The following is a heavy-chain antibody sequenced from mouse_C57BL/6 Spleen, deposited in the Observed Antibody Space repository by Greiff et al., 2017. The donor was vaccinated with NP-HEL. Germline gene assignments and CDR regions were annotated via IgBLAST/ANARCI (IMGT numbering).Heavy chain of an antibody. J-gene: IGHJ4*01. D-gene: IGHD1-1*01. V-gene: IGHV1-64*01. CDR2: IHPPSGIP. Sequence: QVQLQQPGAELVKPGASVKLSCKASGYPFTSSWLHWVKQRPGQGLEWIGMIHPPSGIPNYNEKFKSKAKLTVDKSSSTAYMQLSSLTSEDSAVYYCARKITTVVASYAMDDWGQGTSGTVTA. CDR1: GYPFTSSW. CDR3: ARKITTVVASYAMDD.